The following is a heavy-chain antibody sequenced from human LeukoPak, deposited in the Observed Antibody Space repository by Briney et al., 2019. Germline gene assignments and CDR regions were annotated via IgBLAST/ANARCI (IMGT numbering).Heavy chain of an antibody. CDR2: IYYSGST. Sequence: PSETLSLTCTVSGGSVSRSSYYWSRIRQPPVKGLEWIGYIYYSGSTNYNPSLKSRVTISVDTSKNQFSLKLSSVTAADTAVYYCARGDYVDPEFDYWGQGTLVTVSS. CDR3: ARGDYVDPEFDY. V-gene: IGHV4-39*01. D-gene: IGHD4-17*01. CDR1: GGSVSRSSYY. J-gene: IGHJ4*02.